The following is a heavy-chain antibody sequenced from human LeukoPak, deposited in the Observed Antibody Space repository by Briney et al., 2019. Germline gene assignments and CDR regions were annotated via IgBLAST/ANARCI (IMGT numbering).Heavy chain of an antibody. CDR3: ARSYSSGWYDYYYMDV. Sequence: PGGSLRLSCAASGFTFSSYAMSWVRQAPGKGLEWVSAISGSGGSTYYADSVKGRFTISRDNSKNTLYLQMNSLRAEDTAVYYCARSYSSGWYDYYYMDVWGKGTTVTVSS. V-gene: IGHV3-23*01. D-gene: IGHD6-19*01. CDR2: ISGSGGST. J-gene: IGHJ6*03. CDR1: GFTFSSYA.